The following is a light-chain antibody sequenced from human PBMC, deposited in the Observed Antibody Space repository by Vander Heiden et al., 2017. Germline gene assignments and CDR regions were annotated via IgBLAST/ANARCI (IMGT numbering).Light chain of an antibody. CDR1: SSNIGNNA. CDR2: YND. J-gene: IGLJ2*01. V-gene: IGLV1-36*01. CDR3: AAWDDSLNGVL. Sequence: QSVLTQPPSVSEAPRQRVTISCSGSSSNIGNNAVNWYQQLPGKAPKLLIYYNDLLPSGVSDRFSGSKSGTSAFLAISGLQSEDEADYYCAAWDDSLNGVLFGGGTKLTVL.